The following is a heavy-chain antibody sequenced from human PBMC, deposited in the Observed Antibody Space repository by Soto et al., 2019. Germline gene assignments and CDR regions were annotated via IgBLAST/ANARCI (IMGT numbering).Heavy chain of an antibody. V-gene: IGHV1-2*02. CDR3: ARSYADSSGSPYYFDY. CDR2: INPKSGGT. CDR1: GDTFTANY. D-gene: IGHD3-22*01. J-gene: IGHJ4*02. Sequence: ASVKVSCKASGDTFTANYIHWVRQAPGQGFEWMGWINPKSGGTKYPQKFQGRVTMTRDTSTSTVYMELSSLRSEDTAVYYCARSYADSSGSPYYFDYWGQGTLVTVSS.